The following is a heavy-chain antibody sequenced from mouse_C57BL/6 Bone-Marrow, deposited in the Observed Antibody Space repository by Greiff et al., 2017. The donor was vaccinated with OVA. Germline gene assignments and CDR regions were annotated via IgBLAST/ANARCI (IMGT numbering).Heavy chain of an antibody. V-gene: IGHV1-50*01. CDR3: ARGDDVTTWGAMDY. D-gene: IGHD1-1*01. CDR1: GYTFTSYW. Sequence: QVQLQQPGAELVKPGASVKLSCKASGYTFTSYWMQWVKQRPGQGLEWIGEIDPSDSYTNYNQKFKGKATLTVDTSSSTAYMQLSSLTSEDSAVYYCARGDDVTTWGAMDYWGQGTSVTVSS. CDR2: IDPSDSYT. J-gene: IGHJ4*01.